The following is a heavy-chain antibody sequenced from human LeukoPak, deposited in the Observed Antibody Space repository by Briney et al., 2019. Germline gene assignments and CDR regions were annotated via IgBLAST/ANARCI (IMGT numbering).Heavy chain of an antibody. CDR1: GFTFSSYG. D-gene: IGHD2-2*01. Sequence: GRSLRLSCAASGFTFSSYGMHWVRQAPGKGLEWVAVIWSERSNKYYADSVKGRFTISRDNSKNTLYLQMNSLRAEDTAVYYCARAEVPAAVKSGAFDIWGQGTMVTVSS. J-gene: IGHJ3*02. CDR2: IWSERSNK. CDR3: ARAEVPAAVKSGAFDI. V-gene: IGHV3-33*01.